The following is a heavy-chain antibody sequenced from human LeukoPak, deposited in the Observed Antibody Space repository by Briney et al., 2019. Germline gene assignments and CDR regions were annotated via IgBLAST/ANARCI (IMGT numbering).Heavy chain of an antibody. J-gene: IGHJ4*02. CDR3: ARGGLWFGELYENYFDY. CDR1: GGSISSYY. D-gene: IGHD3-10*01. Sequence: SETLSLTCTVSGGSISSYYWSWIRQPPGKGLEWIGYIYYSGSTNYNPSLKSRVTISVDTSKNQFSLKLSSVTAADTAVYYCARGGLWFGELYENYFDYWGQGTLVTVSS. V-gene: IGHV4-59*01. CDR2: IYYSGST.